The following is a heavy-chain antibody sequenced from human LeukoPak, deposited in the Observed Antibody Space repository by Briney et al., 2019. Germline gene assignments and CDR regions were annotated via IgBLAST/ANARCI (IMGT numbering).Heavy chain of an antibody. Sequence: GASVKVSCKASGGTFSSYAISWVRQAPGQGLEWMGGIIPIFGTANYAQKFQGRVTITTDESTSTAYMELSSLRSEDTAVYYCARGLTYYDFWSGRGASRDAFDIWGQGTMVTVSS. CDR2: IIPIFGTA. V-gene: IGHV1-69*05. D-gene: IGHD3-3*01. CDR1: GGTFSSYA. J-gene: IGHJ3*02. CDR3: ARGLTYYDFWSGRGASRDAFDI.